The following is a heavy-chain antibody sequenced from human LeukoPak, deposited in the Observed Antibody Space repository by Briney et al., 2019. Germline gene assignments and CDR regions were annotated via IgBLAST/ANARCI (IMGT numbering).Heavy chain of an antibody. CDR1: VFTFSSYG. D-gene: IGHD3-3*01. CDR3: AKAGYDFWSGYYRYYYYYMDV. CDR2: IRYDGSNK. J-gene: IGHJ6*03. Sequence: PGGSLRLSCAASVFTFSSYGMHWVRQAPGKGLEWVAFIRYDGSNKYYADSVKGRFTISRDNSKNTLYLQMNSLRAEDTAVYYCAKAGYDFWSGYYRYYYYYMDVWGKGTTVTVSS. V-gene: IGHV3-30*02.